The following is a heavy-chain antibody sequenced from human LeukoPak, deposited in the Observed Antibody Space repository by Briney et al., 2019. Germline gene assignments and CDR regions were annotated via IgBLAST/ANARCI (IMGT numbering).Heavy chain of an antibody. Sequence: SESLSLTFCVSGGCISSSSYYSGWMRQPPGKGLEWTGSIYNIGSTYYNPSLKSRVTISVDTSKNQFSLKLSSVTAAYTAVYYCARPVTQVAVAGAFDIWGQGTMVTVSS. CDR1: GGCISSSSYY. CDR3: ARPVTQVAVAGAFDI. V-gene: IGHV4-39*01. J-gene: IGHJ3*02. D-gene: IGHD6-19*01. CDR2: IYNIGST.